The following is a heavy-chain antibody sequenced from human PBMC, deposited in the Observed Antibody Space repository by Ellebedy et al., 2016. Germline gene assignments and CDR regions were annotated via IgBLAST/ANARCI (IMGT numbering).Heavy chain of an antibody. CDR1: GGSISSYY. Sequence: SETLPLTXTVSGGSISSYYWSWIRQPPGKGLEWIGYIYYSGSTNYNPSLKSRVTISVDTSKNQFSLKLSSVTAADTAVYYCARGYQLLPVHWGQGSLVTVSS. D-gene: IGHD2-2*01. CDR2: IYYSGST. J-gene: IGHJ4*02. V-gene: IGHV4-59*12. CDR3: ARGYQLLPVH.